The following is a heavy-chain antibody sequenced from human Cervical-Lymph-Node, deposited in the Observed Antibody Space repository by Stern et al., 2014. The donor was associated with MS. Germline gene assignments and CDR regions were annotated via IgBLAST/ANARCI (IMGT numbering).Heavy chain of an antibody. J-gene: IGHJ6*02. D-gene: IGHD6-13*01. CDR1: GYTFTDYY. V-gene: IGHV1-2*04. CDR2: INPNSGGT. Sequence: VQLVESGAEVKKPGASVKVSCKASGYTFTDYYLHWVRQAPGQGLEWMGWINPNSGGTNYAHKFQGWATMTRDTSISTAYMELSRLPSDDTAVYYCARDLTDSSSSDYFYYYGWDVWGQGTTVTVSS. CDR3: ARDLTDSSSSDYFYYYGWDV.